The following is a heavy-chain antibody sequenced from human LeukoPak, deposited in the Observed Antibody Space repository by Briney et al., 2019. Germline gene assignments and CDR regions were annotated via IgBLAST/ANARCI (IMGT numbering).Heavy chain of an antibody. J-gene: IGHJ6*02. V-gene: IGHV4-59*01. Sequence: PSETLSLTCTVSGGSISSYYWSWIRQPPGKGLEWMGYIYYSGSTNYNPSLTSRVTLSVDPSKTQFSLKLSSVTAADTAVYYCARDRSEGGMDVWGQGTTVTVSS. CDR3: ARDRSEGGMDV. CDR1: GGSISSYY. CDR2: IYYSGST.